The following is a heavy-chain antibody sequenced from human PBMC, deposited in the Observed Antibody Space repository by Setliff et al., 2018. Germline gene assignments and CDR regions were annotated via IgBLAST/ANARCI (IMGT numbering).Heavy chain of an antibody. CDR2: IYDSGTT. D-gene: IGHD2-2*01. V-gene: IGHV4-39*01. J-gene: IGHJ4*02. CDR1: GGSISSGGFY. CDR3: AICRYQVPYNY. Sequence: SETLSLTCSVSGGSISSGGFYWSWIRQSAGRGLEWIGTIYDSGTTYYNPSLKSRVTISVDTSKNQFSLRLSSVTAADTAVYYCAICRYQVPYNYWGQGSLVTVSS.